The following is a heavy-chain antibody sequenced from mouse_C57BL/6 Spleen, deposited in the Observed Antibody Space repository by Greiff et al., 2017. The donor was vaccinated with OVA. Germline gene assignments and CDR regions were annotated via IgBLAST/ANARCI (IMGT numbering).Heavy chain of an antibody. D-gene: IGHD2-1*01. J-gene: IGHJ3*01. Sequence: VQLQQPGAELVRPGSSVKLSCKASGYTFTSYWMDWVKQRPGQGLEWIGNIYPSDSETHYNQKFKYKATLTVDKSSSTAYMQLSSLTSEDSAVYYCARRDGNLFAYWGQGTLVTVSA. CDR3: ARRDGNLFAY. CDR1: GYTFTSYW. V-gene: IGHV1-61*01. CDR2: IYPSDSET.